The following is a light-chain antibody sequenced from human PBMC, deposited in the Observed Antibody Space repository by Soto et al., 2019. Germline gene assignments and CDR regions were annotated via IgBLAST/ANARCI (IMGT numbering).Light chain of an antibody. V-gene: IGKV3-15*01. CDR1: QSVGTN. CDR3: QQYNNWPRT. J-gene: IGKJ1*01. Sequence: EMVLTQSPSTLSVSPCERATLSCMASQSVGTNFAWYQQKPGQAPRLLIYAASIRATGIPARFSGSGSGTEFALTISSLQSEDFAVYYCQQYNNWPRTFGQGTKVDIK. CDR2: AAS.